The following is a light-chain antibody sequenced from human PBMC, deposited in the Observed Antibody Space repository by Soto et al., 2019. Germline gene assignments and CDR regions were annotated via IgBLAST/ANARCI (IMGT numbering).Light chain of an antibody. V-gene: IGLV1-44*01. CDR2: SNN. Sequence: QSVLTQPPSASGTPGQRVTISCSGSSSNIGSNTVNWFQQLPGSAPTLLIYSNNQRPSWVPARFSGSKSGTSASLAISGLQSDDEADYYCAAWDDSLNGYVFGAGTKLTVL. CDR3: AAWDDSLNGYV. CDR1: SSNIGSNT. J-gene: IGLJ1*01.